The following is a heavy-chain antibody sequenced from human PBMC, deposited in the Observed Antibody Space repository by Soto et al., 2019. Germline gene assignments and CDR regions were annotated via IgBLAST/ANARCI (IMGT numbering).Heavy chain of an antibody. CDR1: GGSINTGSFF. J-gene: IGHJ4*02. CDR3: ARAKFYRGVMDQFDY. CDR2: FYYTGST. D-gene: IGHD3-10*01. Sequence: TLSLTCNVSGGSINTGSFFWSWIRQHPGKGLVWIGYFYYTGSTYYNPSLESRVTITADTSQNQLSLRLTSLTAADTAVYYCARAKFYRGVMDQFDYWGQG. V-gene: IGHV4-31*03.